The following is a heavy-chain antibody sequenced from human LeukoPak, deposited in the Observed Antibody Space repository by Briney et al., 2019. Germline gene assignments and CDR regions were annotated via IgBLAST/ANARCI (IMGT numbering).Heavy chain of an antibody. D-gene: IGHD4-23*01. V-gene: IGHV1-46*01. J-gene: IGHJ4*02. Sequence: ASVKVSCKASGYTFISYYMHWVRQAPGQGLEWVGLTNPTGDSTNYAQNFRGRVTMTRDTSTSTVYMDLSSLRSEDTAVYYCAREASGGYFDYWGQGTLVTVSS. CDR3: AREASGGYFDY. CDR2: TNPTGDST. CDR1: GYTFISYY.